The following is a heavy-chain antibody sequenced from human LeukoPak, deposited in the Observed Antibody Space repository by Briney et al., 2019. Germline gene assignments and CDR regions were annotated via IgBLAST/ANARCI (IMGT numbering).Heavy chain of an antibody. Sequence: GXXLRLSCAASGFTFSSYAMSWVRQAPGKGLEWVSAISGSGGRTYYADSEKGRFNISRDNSKTTLYLQMNSLRAEDTAVYYCAKELDSSAEYYFDYWGQGTLVTVSS. D-gene: IGHD3-22*01. J-gene: IGHJ4*02. CDR1: GFTFSSYA. CDR3: AKELDSSAEYYFDY. CDR2: ISGSGGRT. V-gene: IGHV3-23*01.